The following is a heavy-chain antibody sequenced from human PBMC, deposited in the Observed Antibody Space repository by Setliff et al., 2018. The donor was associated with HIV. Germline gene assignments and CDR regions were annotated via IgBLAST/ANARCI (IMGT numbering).Heavy chain of an antibody. V-gene: IGHV1-3*01. CDR2: INVGNGNT. Sequence: ASVKVSCKASGYTFSNYVMQWVRQAPGQRLEWMGWINVGNGNTKYSEKFQGRVTITRDTSASTAYMELNSLRSEDTAIYFCASAAYYHDSTGYQADHWGQGTLVTVSS. CDR1: GYTFSNYV. CDR3: ASAAYYHDSTGYQADH. J-gene: IGHJ5*02. D-gene: IGHD3-22*01.